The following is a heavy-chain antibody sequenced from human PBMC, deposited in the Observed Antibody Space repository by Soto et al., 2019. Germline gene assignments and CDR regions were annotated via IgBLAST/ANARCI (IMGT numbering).Heavy chain of an antibody. V-gene: IGHV4-31*03. Sequence: QVQLQESGPGLVKPSQTLSLTCTVSGGSISSGGYYWSWIRQHPGKGLEWIGYIYYSGSTYYNPSLKSRVTISVDTSKNQFSLKLSSVTAADTAVCYCARATITIFGVAHYYYYYGMDVWGQGTTVTVSS. CDR1: GGSISSGGYY. CDR2: IYYSGST. J-gene: IGHJ6*02. CDR3: ARATITIFGVAHYYYYYGMDV. D-gene: IGHD3-3*01.